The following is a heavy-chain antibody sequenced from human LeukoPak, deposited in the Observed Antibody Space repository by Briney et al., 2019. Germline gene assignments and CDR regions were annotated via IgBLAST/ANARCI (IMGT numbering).Heavy chain of an antibody. CDR1: RFTLSAYA. CDR2: ILGGAETT. J-gene: IGHJ4*02. D-gene: IGHD2-8*02. V-gene: IGHV3-23*01. CDR3: AKINRLDGGGCCSYFDT. Sequence: GGSLRLSCVASRFTLSAYAMSRVRQAPGKGLEWVAGILGGAETTYYADSVQGRFTISRDTSRNTVYLDVNSLRAEDTAMYYCAKINRLDGGGCCSYFDTWGPATLVTVSS.